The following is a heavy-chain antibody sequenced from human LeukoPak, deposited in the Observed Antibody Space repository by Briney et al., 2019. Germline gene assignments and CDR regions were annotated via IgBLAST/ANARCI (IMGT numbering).Heavy chain of an antibody. V-gene: IGHV1-2*02. J-gene: IGHJ4*02. CDR1: GYTFTGYY. Sequence: ASVKVSCKAPGYTFTGYYMHWVRQAPGQGLEWMGWINPNSGGTNYAQKFQGRVTMTRDTSISTAYMELSRLRSDDTAVYYCARDPYSSGRLFDYWGQGTLVTVSS. CDR2: INPNSGGT. D-gene: IGHD6-19*01. CDR3: ARDPYSSGRLFDY.